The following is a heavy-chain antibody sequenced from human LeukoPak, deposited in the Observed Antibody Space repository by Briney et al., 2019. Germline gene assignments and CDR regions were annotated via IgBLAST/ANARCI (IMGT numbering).Heavy chain of an antibody. J-gene: IGHJ5*02. CDR1: GGTFSSYA. D-gene: IGHD2-15*01. Sequence: SSVEVSCKASGGTFSSYAISWVRQAPGQGLEWMGGIIPIFGTANYAQKFQGRVTITADESTSTAYMELSSLRSEDTAVYYCAMGLGYCSGGTCYYTWFDPWGQGTLVTVSS. CDR2: IIPIFGTA. V-gene: IGHV1-69*13. CDR3: AMGLGYCSGGTCYYTWFDP.